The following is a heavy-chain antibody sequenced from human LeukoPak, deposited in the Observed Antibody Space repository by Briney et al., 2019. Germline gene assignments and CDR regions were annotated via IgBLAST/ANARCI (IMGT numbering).Heavy chain of an antibody. D-gene: IGHD1-20*01. CDR2: ISAGGGTI. J-gene: IGHJ4*02. V-gene: IGHV3-23*01. Sequence: PGGSLRLSCAASGFTFSSYAMSWVRQAPGKGLEWVSAISAGGGTILYADSVKGRFTISRDNSKNTLYLQMNSLRAEDTAVYYCANLGNWNDVRGYWGQGTLVTVSS. CDR1: GFTFSSYA. CDR3: ANLGNWNDVRGY.